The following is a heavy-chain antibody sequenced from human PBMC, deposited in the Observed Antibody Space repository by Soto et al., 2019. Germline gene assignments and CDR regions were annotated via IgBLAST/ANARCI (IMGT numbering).Heavy chain of an antibody. Sequence: PGGSLRLSCAASGFTFSTYAMSWVRQAPGKGLEWVSIISGSSANIYYADSVKGRFTISRDNSNNTLYLQMNSLRAEDTAVYFCAKTIRGPNDAFDIWGQGTMVT. CDR2: ISGSSANI. CDR1: GFTFSTYA. J-gene: IGHJ3*02. CDR3: AKTIRGPNDAFDI. D-gene: IGHD3-10*01. V-gene: IGHV3-23*01.